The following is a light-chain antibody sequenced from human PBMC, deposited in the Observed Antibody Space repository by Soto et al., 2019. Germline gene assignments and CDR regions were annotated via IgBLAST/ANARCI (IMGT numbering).Light chain of an antibody. CDR1: QTVERW. Sequence: QMTQSPSTLSASVGDRVTITCRASQTVERWLAWYQQKPGKAPNLLISDVSSLESGVPSRFSGSGSATEFTLTISGLQPDDFATYYCQQYKDSMWTFGQGTKVDIK. CDR2: DVS. V-gene: IGKV1-5*01. CDR3: QQYKDSMWT. J-gene: IGKJ1*01.